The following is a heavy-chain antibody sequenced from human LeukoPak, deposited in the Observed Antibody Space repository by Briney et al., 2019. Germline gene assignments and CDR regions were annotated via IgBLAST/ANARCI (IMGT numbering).Heavy chain of an antibody. CDR2: IHGSGST. CDR3: VRNGVYCLDS. CDR1: GGSVNSGHW. V-gene: IGHV4-4*02. Sequence: PSGTLSLTCVVSGGSVNSGHWWSWVRQPPGTGLEWIGEIHGSGSTNYNPSLKSRVTISVDTSKNQFSLQLTSLTAADTAIYYCVRNGVYCLDSWGQGTLVTVSS. D-gene: IGHD2-8*01. J-gene: IGHJ1*01.